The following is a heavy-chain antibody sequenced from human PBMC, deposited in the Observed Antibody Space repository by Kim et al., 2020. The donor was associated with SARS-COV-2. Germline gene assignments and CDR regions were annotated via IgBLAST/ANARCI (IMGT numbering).Heavy chain of an antibody. D-gene: IGHD3-22*01. CDR3: AREVVVSPDAFDI. J-gene: IGHJ3*02. V-gene: IGHV3-48*03. CDR2: ISGSGSSK. Sequence: GGSLRLSCAASGITFRSYEMNWVRQAPGKGLEWVSYISGSGSSKYYADSVKGRFTISRDNAKDSLYLQMNGLRAEDTAVYYCAREVVVSPDAFDIWGQGTMVTVSS. CDR1: GITFRSYE.